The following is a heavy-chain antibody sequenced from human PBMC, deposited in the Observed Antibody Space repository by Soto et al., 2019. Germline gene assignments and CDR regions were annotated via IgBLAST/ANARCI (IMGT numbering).Heavy chain of an antibody. J-gene: IGHJ3*02. CDR1: GYTFTSYY. V-gene: IGHV1-46*01. D-gene: IGHD6-6*01. Sequence: ASVKVSCKASGYTFTSYYMHWVRQAPGQGLEWMGIINPSGGSTSYAQKFQGRVTMTRDTSTSTVYMELSSLRSEDTAVYYCARGTIAARPRGACDIWGQGTMVTVSS. CDR2: INPSGGST. CDR3: ARGTIAARPRGACDI.